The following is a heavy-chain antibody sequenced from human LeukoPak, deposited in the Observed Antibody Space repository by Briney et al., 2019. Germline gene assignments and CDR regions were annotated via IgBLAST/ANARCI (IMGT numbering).Heavy chain of an antibody. D-gene: IGHD6-13*01. CDR2: IYSAGST. Sequence: GGSLRLSCAAAGFSVSSNDMSWVRQAPGKGLEWVSVIYSAGSTSYADSVQGRFTISRDNSKNTLYLQMDSLRAEDTAIYYCAKALRQQPRAYDYWGQGTLVTVSS. CDR1: GFSVSSND. V-gene: IGHV3-53*01. J-gene: IGHJ4*02. CDR3: AKALRQQPRAYDY.